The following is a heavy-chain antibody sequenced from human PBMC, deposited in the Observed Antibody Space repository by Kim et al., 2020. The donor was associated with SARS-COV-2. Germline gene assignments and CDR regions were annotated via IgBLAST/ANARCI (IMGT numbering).Heavy chain of an antibody. J-gene: IGHJ6*02. CDR1: GFTFTSSA. D-gene: IGHD2-21*02. CDR3: AAPLAYCGGDCYAYYYYYGMDV. Sequence: SVKVSCKASGFTFTSSAVQWVRQARGQRLEWIGWIVVGSGNTNYAQKFQERVTITRDMSTSTAYMELSSLRSEDTAVYYCAAPLAYCGGDCYAYYYYYGMDVWGQGTTVTVSS. V-gene: IGHV1-58*01. CDR2: IVVGSGNT.